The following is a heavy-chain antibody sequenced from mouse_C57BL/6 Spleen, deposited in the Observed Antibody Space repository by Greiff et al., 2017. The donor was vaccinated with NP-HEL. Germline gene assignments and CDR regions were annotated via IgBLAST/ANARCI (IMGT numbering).Heavy chain of an antibody. J-gene: IGHJ3*01. Sequence: VQLQQSGPELVKPGASVKIPCKASGYTFTDYNMDWVKQSHGKSLEWIGDINPNNGGTIYNQKFKGKATLTVDKSSSTAYMELRSLTSEDTAVYYGEREDHYYGSGWFAYWGQGTLVTVSA. CDR3: EREDHYYGSGWFAY. CDR1: GYTFTDYN. V-gene: IGHV1-18*01. D-gene: IGHD1-1*01. CDR2: INPNNGGT.